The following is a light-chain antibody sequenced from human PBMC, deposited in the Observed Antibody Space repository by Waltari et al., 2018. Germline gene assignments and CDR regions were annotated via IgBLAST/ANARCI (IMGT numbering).Light chain of an antibody. CDR1: SSDVGSSNY. Sequence: QSALTQPPSASGSLGQSVTISCTGTSSDVGSSNYFSWYQQNPGKAPKPMIFEVSKRPSGVPDRFSGSRSGNTASLTVSGLQAEDEADYYCSSDAGSNNYVILGGGTKLTVL. CDR2: EVS. J-gene: IGLJ2*01. CDR3: SSDAGSNNYVI. V-gene: IGLV2-8*01.